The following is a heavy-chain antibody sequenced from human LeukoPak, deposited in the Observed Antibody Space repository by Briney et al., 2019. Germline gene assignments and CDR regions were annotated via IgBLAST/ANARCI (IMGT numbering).Heavy chain of an antibody. CDR3: ARKPLSGGYGGTIDY. CDR2: ISSRSGSSI. CDR1: GFTFGDYY. J-gene: IGHJ4*02. V-gene: IGHV3-11*04. Sequence: GGSLRLSCAASGFTFGDYYMTWIRQAPGKGLEWVSYISSRSGSSIYYGDPVKGRFSISRDNAKNSLYLQMNSLRAEDTAVYYCARKPLSGGYGGTIDYWGQGTLVTVSS. D-gene: IGHD5-12*01.